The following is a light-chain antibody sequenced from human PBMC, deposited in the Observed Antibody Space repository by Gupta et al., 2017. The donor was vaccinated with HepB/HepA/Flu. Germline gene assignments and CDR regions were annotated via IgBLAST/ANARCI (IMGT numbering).Light chain of an antibody. CDR1: QGIRNE. V-gene: IGKV1-6*01. CDR2: AAS. J-gene: IGKJ1*01. CDR3: LQYYIYPRT. Sequence: IQMTQSPSSLSASVGDRVTITCRASQGIRNELGWYQQKPGKAPKLLIYAASSLQSGVPSRFSGDGSGTDFTLTISSLQSEDFATYFCLQYYIYPRTFGQGTKVEIK.